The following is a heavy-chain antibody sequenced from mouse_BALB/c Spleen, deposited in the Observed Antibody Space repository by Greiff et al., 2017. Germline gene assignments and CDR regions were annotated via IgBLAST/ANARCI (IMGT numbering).Heavy chain of an antibody. CDR3: ARGAHITTVGPGAMDY. CDR2: LDPYNGGT. V-gene: IGHV1S135*01. CDR1: GYSFTDYN. D-gene: IGHD1-1*01. J-gene: IGHJ4*01. Sequence: EVQLQESGPELVKPGASVKVSCKASGYSFTDYNMYWVKQSHGKSLEWIGYLDPYNGGTSYNQKFKGQATLTVDKSSSTAFMHLNSLTSEDSAVYYCARGAHITTVGPGAMDYWGQGTSVTVS.